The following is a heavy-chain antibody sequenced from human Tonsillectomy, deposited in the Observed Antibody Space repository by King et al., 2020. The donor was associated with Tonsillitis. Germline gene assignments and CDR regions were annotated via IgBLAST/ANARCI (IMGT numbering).Heavy chain of an antibody. CDR1: GFTFSSYS. CDR2: ISSSSSYI. D-gene: IGHD6-13*01. CDR3: ARFAAAGTTRVYYYYYGMDV. V-gene: IGHV3-21*01. Sequence: VQLVESGGGLVKPGGSLRLSCAASGFTFSSYSMNWVRQAPGKGLEWVSSISSSSSYIYYADSVKGRFTISRDNAKNSLYLQMNSLRAEDTAVYYCARFAAAGTTRVYYYYYGMDVWGQGTTVTVSS. J-gene: IGHJ6*02.